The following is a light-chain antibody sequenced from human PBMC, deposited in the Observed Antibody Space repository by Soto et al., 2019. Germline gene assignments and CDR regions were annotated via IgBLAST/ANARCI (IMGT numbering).Light chain of an antibody. J-gene: IGKJ1*01. CDR3: QQYNNWPLT. V-gene: IGKV3-15*01. Sequence: EIVMTQSPATLSVSPAERATLSGRASQSVSSNLAWYQQKPGQAPRLLIYGASTRATGIPARFSGSGSGTEFTLTISSLQSEDFAVFYCQQYNNWPLTFGQGTKV. CDR1: QSVSSN. CDR2: GAS.